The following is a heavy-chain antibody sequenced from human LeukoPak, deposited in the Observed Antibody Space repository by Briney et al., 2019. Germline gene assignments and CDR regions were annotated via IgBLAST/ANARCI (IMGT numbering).Heavy chain of an antibody. CDR1: GFTFSSYG. CDR3: AKVYCTSSSCPYKYYYYGMDV. CDR2: ISYDGSNK. Sequence: GGSLRLSCTASGFTFSSYGMHWVRQAPGKGLEWAAVISYDGSNKYYADSVKGRFTISRDNSKNTLYLQMNSLRAEDTAVYYCAKVYCTSSSCPYKYYYYGMDVWGQGTTVTVSS. J-gene: IGHJ6*02. V-gene: IGHV3-30*18. D-gene: IGHD2-2*01.